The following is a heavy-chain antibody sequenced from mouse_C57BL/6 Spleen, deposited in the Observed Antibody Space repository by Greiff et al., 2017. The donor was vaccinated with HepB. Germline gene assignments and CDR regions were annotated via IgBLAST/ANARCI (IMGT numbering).Heavy chain of an antibody. CDR1: GYSITSGYY. CDR2: ISYDGSN. V-gene: IGHV3-6*01. Sequence: ESGPGLVKPSQSLSLTCSVTGYSITSGYYWNWIRQFPGNKLEWMGYISYDGSNNYNPSLKNRIPITRDTSKNQFFLKLNSVTTEDTATCYCARGFMVTGDYWGQGTTLTVSS. D-gene: IGHD2-2*01. CDR3: ARGFMVTGDY. J-gene: IGHJ2*01.